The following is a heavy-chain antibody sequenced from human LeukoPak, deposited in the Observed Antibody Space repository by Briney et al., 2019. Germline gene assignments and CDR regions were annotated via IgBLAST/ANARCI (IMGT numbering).Heavy chain of an antibody. V-gene: IGHV3-30-3*01. D-gene: IGHD2-21*02. CDR2: MSYDGINK. CDR1: GFTFSDYY. J-gene: IGHJ6*02. CDR3: ARAEGDNYYYGIDV. Sequence: GGSLRLSCAASGFTFSDYYMSWIRQAPGKGLEWAAVMSYDGINKYYADSVKGRFTISRDNSKNTLYLQMNSLRAEDTAVYYCARAEGDNYYYGIDVWGQGTTVTVSS.